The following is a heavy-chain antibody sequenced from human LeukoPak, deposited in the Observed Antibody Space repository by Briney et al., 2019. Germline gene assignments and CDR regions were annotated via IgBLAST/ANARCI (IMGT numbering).Heavy chain of an antibody. Sequence: GGSLRLSCAASGFTFSNHWMHWVRQAPGKGLMWVSRISRGANRTDYADSVKGRLTISRDDAKNTLYLQVNSLRVEDTGVYFCARGGSDTAMAHDYWGQGILVTVSS. CDR2: ISRGANRT. J-gene: IGHJ4*02. CDR3: ARGGSDTAMAHDY. D-gene: IGHD5-18*01. V-gene: IGHV3-74*01. CDR1: GFTFSNHW.